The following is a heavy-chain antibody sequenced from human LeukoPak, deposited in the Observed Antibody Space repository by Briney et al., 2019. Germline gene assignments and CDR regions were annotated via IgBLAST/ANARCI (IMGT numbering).Heavy chain of an antibody. Sequence: PSETLSPTCAVSGYSISSGYYWGWIRQPPGKGLEWIGSIYHSGSTYYNPSLKSRVTISVDTSKNQFSLKLSSVTAADTAVYYCARGAIDIVVAVAATFFDYWGQGTLVTVSS. CDR2: IYHSGST. CDR3: ARGAIDIVVAVAATFFDY. D-gene: IGHD2-15*01. V-gene: IGHV4-38-2*01. J-gene: IGHJ4*02. CDR1: GYSISSGYY.